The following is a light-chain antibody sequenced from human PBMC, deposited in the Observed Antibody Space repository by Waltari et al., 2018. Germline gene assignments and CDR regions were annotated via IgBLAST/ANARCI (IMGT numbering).Light chain of an antibody. CDR2: AAS. J-gene: IGKJ1*01. V-gene: IGKV1-12*01. CDR3: QQGSIFPRT. Sequence: DIQTTQSPSSVSASVGDRVTITCRASQGISTWLAWYQQKPGKAPQLLIYAASTLQSGVPSRFSGSGSGTDFTLTISNLQPEDFATYYCQQGSIFPRTFGQGTKVEIQ. CDR1: QGISTW.